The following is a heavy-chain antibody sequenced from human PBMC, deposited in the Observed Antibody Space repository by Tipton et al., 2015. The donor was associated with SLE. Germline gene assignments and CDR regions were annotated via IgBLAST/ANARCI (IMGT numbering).Heavy chain of an antibody. V-gene: IGHV3-30*02. CDR2: IKDDGSNT. J-gene: IGHJ2*01. CDR3: ARSVRYYFDL. D-gene: IGHD3-9*01. Sequence: SGVSFSGCGMHWVRQAPGKGLEWVAFIKDDGSNTYYADSVKGRFTISRDNSKNMLYLQMNSLRVEDTAMYYCARSVRYYFDLWGRGTLVTVSS. CDR1: GVSFSGCG.